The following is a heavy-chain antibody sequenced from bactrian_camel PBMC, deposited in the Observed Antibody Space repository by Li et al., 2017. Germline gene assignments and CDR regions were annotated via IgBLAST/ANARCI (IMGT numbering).Heavy chain of an antibody. CDR2: IGGDGST. CDR3: AAERSFKCWVKTSQYEYDY. CDR1: ESTARGYC. Sequence: QVQLVESGGGAVQVGGSLTLSCAASESTARGYCLTWFRQGSGSEREWIALIGGDGSTSYADSVKGRFTISKDNAKNTLYLAMNSLQPEDTAMYYCAAERSFKCWVKTSQYEYDYWGQGTQVTVS. V-gene: IGHV3S68*01. J-gene: IGHJ4*01. D-gene: IGHD5*01.